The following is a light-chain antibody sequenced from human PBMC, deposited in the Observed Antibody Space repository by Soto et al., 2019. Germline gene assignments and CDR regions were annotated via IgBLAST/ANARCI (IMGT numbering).Light chain of an antibody. CDR3: QHYNYWPLLT. J-gene: IGKJ4*01. CDR1: QSVSSN. V-gene: IGKV3-15*01. CDR2: GAS. Sequence: EIVMTQSPATLSVSPGERATLSCRASQSVSSNLAWYQQKPGQAPSLLIFGASNRGTGVPARVSGSGSATEFTLTTRSLQSEDFAVYYCQHYNYWPLLTFGGGTKVEIK.